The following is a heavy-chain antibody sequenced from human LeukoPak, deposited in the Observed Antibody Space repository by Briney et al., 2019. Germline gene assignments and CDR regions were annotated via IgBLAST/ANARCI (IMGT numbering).Heavy chain of an antibody. CDR2: ISGSGDST. J-gene: IGHJ4*02. CDR1: GFTFSNYA. D-gene: IGHD6-13*01. Sequence: PGGSLRLSCAASGFTFSNYAMSWVRQAPGKGLEWVSSISGSGDSTYYADSVKGRFTISRDSSKNTVCLQMSSLRAEDTAVYYCAKVDGSLASAGTPDYWGQGTLVTVSS. CDR3: AKVDGSLASAGTPDY. V-gene: IGHV3-23*01.